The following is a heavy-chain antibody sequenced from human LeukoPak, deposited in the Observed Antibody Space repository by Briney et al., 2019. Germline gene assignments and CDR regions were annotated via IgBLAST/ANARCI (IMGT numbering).Heavy chain of an antibody. J-gene: IGHJ4*02. D-gene: IGHD5-18*01. CDR2: LIPIFGTA. V-gene: IGHV1-69*13. Sequence: SVKVSCKASGGTFSSYTISWVRQAPGQGLEWMGGLIPIFGTANYAQKFQGRVTITADESTSTAYMELSSLRSEDTAVYYCASGYNYGPYFDYWGQGTLVTVSS. CDR1: GGTFSSYT. CDR3: ASGYNYGPYFDY.